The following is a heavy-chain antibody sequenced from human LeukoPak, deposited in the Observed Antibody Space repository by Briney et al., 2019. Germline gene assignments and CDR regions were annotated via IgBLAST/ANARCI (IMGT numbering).Heavy chain of an antibody. V-gene: IGHV1-3*01. CDR3: ARAGFRYLYGMDV. Sequence: ASVKVSCKASGYTFTSYAMHWVRQAPGQRLEWMGWINAGNGNTKYSQRFQGRVTITRDTSASTAYMELSSLRSEDTAVYYCARAGFRYLYGMDVWGQGTAVTVSS. CDR2: INAGNGNT. D-gene: IGHD1-1*01. J-gene: IGHJ6*02. CDR1: GYTFTSYA.